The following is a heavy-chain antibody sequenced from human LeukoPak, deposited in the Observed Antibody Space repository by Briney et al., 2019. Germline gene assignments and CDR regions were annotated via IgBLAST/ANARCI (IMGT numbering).Heavy chain of an antibody. CDR3: TRDRPPGASRVFVVQ. J-gene: IGHJ4*02. CDR2: ISRVSRYL. D-gene: IGHD3-3*01. CDR1: GFTFSSYA. Sequence: GGSLRHSPAASGFTFSSYAMTWVRQAPRRGLGRVSSISRVSRYLYYTDSVRGRFAISRDNAKNSLYLLMNSLRAEDTAVYYCTRDRPPGASRVFVVQWGQGTLVIVSS. V-gene: IGHV3-21*01.